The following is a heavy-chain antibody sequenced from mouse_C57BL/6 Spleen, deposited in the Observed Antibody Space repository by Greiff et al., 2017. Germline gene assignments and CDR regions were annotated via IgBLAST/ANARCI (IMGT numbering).Heavy chain of an antibody. Sequence: QVQLQQSGAELMKPGASVKLSCKATGYTFTGYGIEWVKQRPGHGLEWIGEIFPGSGSTTYNEKFKGKATFTADTSSNTTYMQLSSLTTEDSAIYYCARRRRGRAMDYWGQGTSVTVSS. CDR3: ARRRRGRAMDY. J-gene: IGHJ4*01. CDR1: GYTFTGYG. V-gene: IGHV1-9*01. CDR2: IFPGSGST.